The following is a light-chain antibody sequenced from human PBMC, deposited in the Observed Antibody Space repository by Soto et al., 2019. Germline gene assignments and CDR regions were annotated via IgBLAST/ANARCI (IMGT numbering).Light chain of an antibody. Sequence: EIVLTQSPDTLSLSPVERATLSCRASQSVSSSYLAWYQQKPGQAPRLLIYGASSRATGIPDRFSGSGSGTDFTLTISRLEPEDFALYYCQQYGSSPPTLGQGTKVEIK. CDR3: QQYGSSPPT. J-gene: IGKJ1*01. CDR2: GAS. V-gene: IGKV3-20*01. CDR1: QSVSSSY.